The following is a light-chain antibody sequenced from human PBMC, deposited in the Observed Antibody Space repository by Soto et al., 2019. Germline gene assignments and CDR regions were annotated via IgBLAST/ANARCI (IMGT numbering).Light chain of an antibody. J-gene: IGKJ1*01. CDR2: GAS. CDR1: QNIDSD. V-gene: IGKV3-15*01. Sequence: DIVMTQSSATLSVSPGERVILSCRASQNIDSDLAWYQQKLGQAPRLLIYGASTRAASIPPRFSGSGSGPQFTLTISGLQSEDSALYYCQHYYRRVWTFGQGTKVEIK. CDR3: QHYYRRVWT.